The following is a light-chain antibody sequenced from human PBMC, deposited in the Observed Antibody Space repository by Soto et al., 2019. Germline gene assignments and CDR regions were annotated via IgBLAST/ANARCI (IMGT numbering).Light chain of an antibody. J-gene: IGLJ1*01. CDR1: SSDVGGYNY. Sequence: QSALTQPRSVSGSPGQSVTISCTGTSSDVGGYNYVSWYQQHPGKAPKLMIYDVSKRPSVVPDRCSGSKSGNTASLTISGLQAEDEADYYCCSYAGSYTYVFGTGTKLTVL. CDR3: CSYAGSYTYV. V-gene: IGLV2-11*01. CDR2: DVS.